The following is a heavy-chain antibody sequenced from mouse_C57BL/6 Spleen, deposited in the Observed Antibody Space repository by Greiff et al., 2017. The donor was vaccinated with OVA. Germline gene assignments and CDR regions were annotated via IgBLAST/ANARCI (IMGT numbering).Heavy chain of an antibody. CDR2: INPNNGGT. J-gene: IGHJ2*01. D-gene: IGHD2-2*01. V-gene: IGHV1-26*01. CDR1: GYTFTDYY. Sequence: KISCKASGYTFTDYYMNWVKQSHGKSLEWIGDINPNNGGTSYNQKFKGKATLTVDKSSSTAYMELRSLTSEDSAVYYCARWLPKDYWGQGTTLTVSS. CDR3: ARWLPKDY.